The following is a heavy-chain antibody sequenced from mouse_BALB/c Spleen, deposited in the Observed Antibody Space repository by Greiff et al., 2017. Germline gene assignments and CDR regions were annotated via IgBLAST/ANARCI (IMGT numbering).Heavy chain of an antibody. Sequence: QVHVKQPGAELVRPGASVKLSCKASGYTFTSYWINWVKQRPGQGLEWIGNIYPSDSYTNYNQKFKDKATFTVDTSSSTAYMQFNSMTSEDSAVYYCARGGTYYRYDGYFDVWGAGTTVTVSS. CDR3: ARGGTYYRYDGYFDV. CDR2: IYPSDSYT. CDR1: GYTFTSYW. V-gene: IGHV1-69*02. D-gene: IGHD2-14*01. J-gene: IGHJ1*01.